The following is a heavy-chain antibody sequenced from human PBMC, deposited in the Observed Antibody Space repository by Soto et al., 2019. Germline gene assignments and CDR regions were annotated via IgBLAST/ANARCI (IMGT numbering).Heavy chain of an antibody. CDR2: INSDGSST. Sequence: GGSLRLSCAASGFTFSSYWMHWVRQAPWQGLVWVSRINSDGSSTSYADSVKGRFTISRDNAKNTLYLQMNSLRAEDTAVYYCVRTSLVVAAATREDYWGQGTLVTVSS. CDR3: VRTSLVVAAATREDY. CDR1: GFTFSSYW. J-gene: IGHJ4*02. D-gene: IGHD2-15*01. V-gene: IGHV3-74*01.